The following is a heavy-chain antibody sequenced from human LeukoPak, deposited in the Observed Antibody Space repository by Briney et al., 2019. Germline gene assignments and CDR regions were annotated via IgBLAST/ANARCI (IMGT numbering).Heavy chain of an antibody. CDR2: INHSGST. Sequence: SETLSLTCAVYGVSFSGYYWSWIRQPPGKGLEWIGEINHSGSTNYNPSLKSRVTISVDTSKNQFSLKLSSVTAADTAVYYCARLMGLGPFQHWGQGTLVTVSS. CDR1: GVSFSGYY. CDR3: ARLMGLGPFQH. V-gene: IGHV4-34*01. D-gene: IGHD7-27*01. J-gene: IGHJ1*01.